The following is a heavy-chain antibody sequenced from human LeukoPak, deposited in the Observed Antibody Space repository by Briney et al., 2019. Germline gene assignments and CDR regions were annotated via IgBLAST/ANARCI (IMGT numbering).Heavy chain of an antibody. CDR2: LYSGGST. CDR1: GLSVSSKY. D-gene: IGHD3-16*02. CDR3: AKDDVWGSYRATSFDY. V-gene: IGHV3-53*01. J-gene: IGHJ4*02. Sequence: GGSLRLSCAASGLSVSSKYMNWVRQAPGKGLEWVSLLYSGGSTYYADSVKGRFTISRDNSKNTLYLQMNSLRAEDTAVYYCAKDDVWGSYRATSFDYWGQGTLVTVSS.